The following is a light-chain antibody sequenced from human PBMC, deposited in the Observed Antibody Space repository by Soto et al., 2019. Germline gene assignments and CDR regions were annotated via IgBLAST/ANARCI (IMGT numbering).Light chain of an antibody. V-gene: IGKV3-15*01. CDR3: QQYNNWSTIT. J-gene: IGKJ5*01. CDR1: QSFXHN. Sequence: DRGLTQCPYTLSASPGERVSLACRASQSFXHNFGWYVRKPGQAPRVLSXDESSRGPGVPARFSGSGTGRDFTLTINSLQSEDVGVYYCQQYNNWSTITFGQGTRLEI. CDR2: DES.